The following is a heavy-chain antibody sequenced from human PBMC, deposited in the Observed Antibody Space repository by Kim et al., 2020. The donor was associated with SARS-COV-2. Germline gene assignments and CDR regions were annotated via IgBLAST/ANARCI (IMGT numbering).Heavy chain of an antibody. D-gene: IGHD6-6*01. CDR3: ARFYFTSSSPSLYFDY. CDR1: GYTFTGYY. V-gene: IGHV1-2*02. Sequence: ASVKVSCKASGYTFTGYYMHWVRRAPGQGLEWMGWINPNSGGTNYAQKFQGRVTMTRDTSISTAYMELSRLRSDDTAVYYCARFYFTSSSPSLYFDYWGQGTLVTVSS. J-gene: IGHJ4*02. CDR2: INPNSGGT.